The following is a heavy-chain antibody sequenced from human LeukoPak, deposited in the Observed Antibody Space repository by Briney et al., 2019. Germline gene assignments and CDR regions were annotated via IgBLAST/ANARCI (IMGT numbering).Heavy chain of an antibody. J-gene: IGHJ4*02. Sequence: GGSLRLSCAASGFTFSSYWMSWVRQAPEKGLEWVANINQGGSEKYYADSVRGRFTISRDNAKNSLYLQMNSLRADDTAVYYCARDVTALDSWGQGTLVTVSS. D-gene: IGHD2-2*01. CDR3: ARDVTALDS. CDR1: GFTFSSYW. CDR2: INQGGSEK. V-gene: IGHV3-7*01.